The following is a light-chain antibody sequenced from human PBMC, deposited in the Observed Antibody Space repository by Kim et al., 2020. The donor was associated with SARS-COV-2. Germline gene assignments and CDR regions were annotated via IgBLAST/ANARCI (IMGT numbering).Light chain of an antibody. CDR3: QQYYTPPYT. Sequence: RATINCKSIQSVWHSSNNKNYLAWYQQRPGQPPKLLIYWASTRETGVPDRLSGSGSGTDFALTISSLQAEDVAVYYCQQYYTPPYTFGQGTKLEI. CDR1: QSVWHSSNNKNY. V-gene: IGKV4-1*01. J-gene: IGKJ2*01. CDR2: WAS.